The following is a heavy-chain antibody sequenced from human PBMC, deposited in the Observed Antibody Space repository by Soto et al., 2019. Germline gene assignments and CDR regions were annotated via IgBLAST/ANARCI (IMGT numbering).Heavy chain of an antibody. D-gene: IGHD1-26*01. V-gene: IGHV1-2*04. Sequence: ASVKVSCKVSGYTFTGYYIHWVRQAPGQGLEWMGWINPNSGDTHYAQKFQGWVTLTRDTSINTAYMQLSRLRSDDTAVYYCARDFAQAPSVGPGRDWGQGTLVTVSS. CDR2: INPNSGDT. J-gene: IGHJ4*02. CDR3: ARDFAQAPSVGPGRD. CDR1: GYTFTGYY.